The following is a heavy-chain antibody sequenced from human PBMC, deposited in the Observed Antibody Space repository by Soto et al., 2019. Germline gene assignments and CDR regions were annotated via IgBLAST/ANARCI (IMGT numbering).Heavy chain of an antibody. CDR1: GYTFTGYY. CDR3: ARDGYNYRTAGGYYYGMDV. V-gene: IGHV1-2*04. J-gene: IGHJ6*02. Sequence: ASVKVSCKASGYTFTGYYMHWVRQAPGQGLEWMGWINPNSGGTNYAQKFQGWVTMTRDTSISTAYMELSRLRSDDTAVYYCARDGYNYRTAGGYYYGMDVWGQGTTVTVSS. CDR2: INPNSGGT. D-gene: IGHD5-12*01.